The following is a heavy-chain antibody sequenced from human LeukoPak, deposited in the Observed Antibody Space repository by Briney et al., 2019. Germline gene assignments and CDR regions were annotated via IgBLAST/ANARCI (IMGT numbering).Heavy chain of an antibody. J-gene: IGHJ4*02. CDR2: IIPILGIA. Sequence: ASVKVSCKASGGTFSSYAISWVRQAPGQGLEWVGRIIPILGIANYAQKFQGRVTITADKSTSTAYMELSSLRSEDTAVYYCARETGDYYDSSGFDYWGQGTLVTVSS. D-gene: IGHD3-22*01. CDR1: GGTFSSYA. V-gene: IGHV1-69*04. CDR3: ARETGDYYDSSGFDY.